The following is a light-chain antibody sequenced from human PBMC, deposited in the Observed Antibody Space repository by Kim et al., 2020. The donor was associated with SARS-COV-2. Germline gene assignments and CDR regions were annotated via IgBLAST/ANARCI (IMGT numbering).Light chain of an antibody. Sequence: QRVSISCSGGTSNIETNTVNWYQQLPGAAPKLLIHTNNQRPSGVPDRFSGSRFGTSASLTISGLQSENEADYFCAAWEDSPDGYVVFGGGTQLT. CDR2: TNN. V-gene: IGLV1-44*01. J-gene: IGLJ2*01. CDR3: AAWEDSPDGYVV. CDR1: TSNIETNT.